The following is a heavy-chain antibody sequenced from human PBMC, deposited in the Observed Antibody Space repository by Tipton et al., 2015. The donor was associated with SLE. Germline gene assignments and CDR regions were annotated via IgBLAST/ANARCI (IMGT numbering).Heavy chain of an antibody. CDR2: INSDGSST. J-gene: IGHJ6*02. Sequence: SLRLSCAASGFTFSSYWMHWVRQAPGEGLVWVSRINSDGSSTSYADSVKGRFTISRDNAKNTLYLQMNSLRAEDTAVYYCARGDCSGGSCYSEDYYGMDVWGQGTTLTVSS. CDR3: ARGDCSGGSCYSEDYYGMDV. D-gene: IGHD2-15*01. CDR1: GFTFSSYW. V-gene: IGHV3-74*01.